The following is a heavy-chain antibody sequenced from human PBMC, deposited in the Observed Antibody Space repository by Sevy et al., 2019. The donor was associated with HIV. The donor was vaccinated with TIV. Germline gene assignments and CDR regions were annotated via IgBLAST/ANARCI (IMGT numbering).Heavy chain of an antibody. D-gene: IGHD3-9*01. CDR3: ARGEMNWFQVDS. Sequence: GGSLRLSCVASGFTFSSYAMHWVRQAPGKGLEWVSDISCGGNYKFYADSVKGRFTIFRDNSKNTLFLQMTSPAAEDTALYYCARGEMNWFQVDSWGQGTLVTVSS. J-gene: IGHJ4*02. V-gene: IGHV3-30*04. CDR1: GFTFSSYA. CDR2: ISCGGNYK.